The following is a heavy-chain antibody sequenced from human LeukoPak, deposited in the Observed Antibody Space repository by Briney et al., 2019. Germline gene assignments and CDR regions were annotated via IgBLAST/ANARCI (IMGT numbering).Heavy chain of an antibody. Sequence: GGSLRLSCAASGFTFSNYAMSWVRQAPGKGLEWVSAITGSGSGIYYAESMKSRFTISRDNSKNTLYLQINSLRAEDTAVYYCAKWGDYDVLTGYYVSDYWGQGTLVTVSS. D-gene: IGHD3-9*01. V-gene: IGHV3-23*01. CDR3: AKWGDYDVLTGYYVSDY. J-gene: IGHJ4*02. CDR2: ITGSGSGI. CDR1: GFTFSNYA.